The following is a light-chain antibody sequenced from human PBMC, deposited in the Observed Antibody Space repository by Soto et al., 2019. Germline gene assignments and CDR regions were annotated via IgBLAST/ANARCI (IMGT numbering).Light chain of an antibody. V-gene: IGLV7-43*01. CDR3: LLYYGGAYV. CDR2: TTI. Sequence: QTVVTQEPSLTVSPGGTVTLTCASSTGAVTSGNYPSWFQQKPGQAPRALIYTTINTYSWTPARFSGSLLGDKAALTLSGVQPEDEAEYYCLLYYGGAYVFGSGTQLTVL. J-gene: IGLJ1*01. CDR1: TGAVTSGNY.